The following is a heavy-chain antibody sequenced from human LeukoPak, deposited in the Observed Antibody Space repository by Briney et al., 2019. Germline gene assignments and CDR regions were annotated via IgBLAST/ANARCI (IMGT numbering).Heavy chain of an antibody. V-gene: IGHV3-30*03. J-gene: IGHJ5*02. CDR2: ISYDGSNK. CDR3: ARHTVTTFSDWFDP. CDR1: GFTFNTYG. D-gene: IGHD4-17*01. Sequence: QPGGSLRLSCAASGFTFNTYGMHWVRQAPGKGLEWVAVISYDGSNKYYADSVKGRFTISRDNSKNTLYLQMNSLRTEDTAVYYCARHTVTTFSDWFDPWGQGTLVTVSS.